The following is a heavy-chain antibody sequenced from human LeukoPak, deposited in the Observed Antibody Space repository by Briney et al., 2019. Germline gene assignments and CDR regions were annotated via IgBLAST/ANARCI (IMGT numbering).Heavy chain of an antibody. Sequence: PSETLSLTCAVSGASISSASDYWGWIRQPPGKGLVWLGSIYYGASTYDNPSLRSRVTISVDTSKNQFSLKLTSVTAADTAVYYCARIGGGSWRNPGYWFDPWGQGNLVTVSS. CDR1: GASISSASDY. J-gene: IGHJ5*02. D-gene: IGHD2-15*01. V-gene: IGHV4-39*01. CDR2: IYYGAST. CDR3: ARIGGGSWRNPGYWFDP.